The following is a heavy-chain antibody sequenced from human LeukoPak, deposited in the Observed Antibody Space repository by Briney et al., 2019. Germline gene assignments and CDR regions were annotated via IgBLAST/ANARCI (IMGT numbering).Heavy chain of an antibody. CDR1: GFTFSSYA. CDR3: AKSWGIAARQNSDY. CDR2: ISGSGGST. J-gene: IGHJ4*02. Sequence: GGSLRLSCAASGFTFSSYAMSWVRQAPGKGLEWVSAISGSGGSTYYAESVKGRFTISRDNSKNTLYLQMNSLRAEDTAVYYCAKSWGIAARQNSDYWGQGTLVTVSS. D-gene: IGHD6-6*01. V-gene: IGHV3-23*01.